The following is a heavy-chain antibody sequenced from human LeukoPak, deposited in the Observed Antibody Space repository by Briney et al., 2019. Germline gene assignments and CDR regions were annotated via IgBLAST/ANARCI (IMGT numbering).Heavy chain of an antibody. Sequence: ASVKVSCKASGYTFTGYYMHWVRQAPGQGLEGVGWINPNSGGTNYAQKFQGRVTMTRDTSISTAYMELSRLRSDDTAVYYCARDFLRFRWFDPWGQGTLVTVSS. CDR1: GYTFTGYY. V-gene: IGHV1-2*02. CDR3: ARDFLRFRWFDP. J-gene: IGHJ5*02. D-gene: IGHD3-3*01. CDR2: INPNSGGT.